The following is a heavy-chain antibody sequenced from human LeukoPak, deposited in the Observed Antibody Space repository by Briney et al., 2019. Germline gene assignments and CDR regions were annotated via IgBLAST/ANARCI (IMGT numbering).Heavy chain of an antibody. Sequence: SETLSLTCTVSGGSISSYYWSWIRQPAGKGLEWIGRIYTSGSTNYNPSLKSRVTMSVDTSKNQFSLKLSSVTAADTAVYYCAREGGKSGSYSEPREAFDIWGQGTMVTVSS. CDR2: IYTSGST. J-gene: IGHJ3*02. V-gene: IGHV4-4*07. CDR3: AREGGKSGSYSEPREAFDI. CDR1: GGSISSYY. D-gene: IGHD1-26*01.